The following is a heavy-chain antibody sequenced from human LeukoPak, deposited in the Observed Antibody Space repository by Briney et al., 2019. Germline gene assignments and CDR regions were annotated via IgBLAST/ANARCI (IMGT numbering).Heavy chain of an antibody. CDR1: GYTFSTYY. D-gene: IGHD2-2*01. CDR3: ARDVVVVPSAHYTMDV. Sequence: GASVKVSCKASGYTFSTYYMHWVRQAPGQGLEWMGLINPSGGSTSYAQKFQGRVTMTRDTSTSTVYMGLSSLRSEDTAVYYCARDVVVVPSAHYTMDVWGQGTTVTVS. CDR2: INPSGGST. V-gene: IGHV1-46*01. J-gene: IGHJ6*02.